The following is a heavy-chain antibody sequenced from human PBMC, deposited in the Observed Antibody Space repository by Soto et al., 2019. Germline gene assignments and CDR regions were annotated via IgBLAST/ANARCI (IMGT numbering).Heavy chain of an antibody. CDR1: GFTFSTYW. CDR3: VCGGNYFVY. V-gene: IGHV3-7*01. CDR2: IDQDGSER. Sequence: EVQLVDSGGGLVQPGGSLRLSYAASGFTFSTYWMTWVRQPPGKGLEWVANIDQDGSERYYVDSVRGRFTISRDNAKNSLYLQMNSLRAEDTSVYYCVCGGNYFVYWGQGTLVTVSP. D-gene: IGHD3-16*01. J-gene: IGHJ4*02.